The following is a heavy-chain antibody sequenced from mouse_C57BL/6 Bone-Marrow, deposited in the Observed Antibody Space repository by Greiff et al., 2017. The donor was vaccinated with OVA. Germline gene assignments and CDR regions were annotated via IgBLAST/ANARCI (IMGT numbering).Heavy chain of an antibody. J-gene: IGHJ1*03. D-gene: IGHD2-5*01. Sequence: QLQQPGAELVKPGASVKLSCKTSGYTFSSYWMHWVKQRPGKGLEWIGLIHPNSGSTNYNAMFKSKATLTLDKSSSTAYMQLSSLTSEDSAVYYCARGGFYYSNYVGWYFDVCGTGAPVTVSS. CDR1: GYTFSSYW. CDR3: ARGGFYYSNYVGWYFDV. CDR2: IHPNSGST. V-gene: IGHV1-64*01.